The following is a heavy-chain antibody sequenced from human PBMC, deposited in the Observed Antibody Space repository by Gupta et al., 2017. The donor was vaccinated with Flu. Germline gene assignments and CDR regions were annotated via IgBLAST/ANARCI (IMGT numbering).Heavy chain of an antibody. D-gene: IGHD1-7*01. CDR2: ISYDGSKT. CDR3: AKTGTTGYYYMDV. Sequence: VRQAPGKGLEWVAMISYDGSKTSYADSVKGRFTVSRDNSRDTLYLQMNSLTDDDTAVYYWAKTGTTGYYYMDVWGSGTTVIVS. J-gene: IGHJ6*03. V-gene: IGHV3-33*05.